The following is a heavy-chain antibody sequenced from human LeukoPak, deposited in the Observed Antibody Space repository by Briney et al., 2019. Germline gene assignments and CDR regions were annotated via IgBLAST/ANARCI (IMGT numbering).Heavy chain of an antibody. Sequence: GGSLRLSCAASGFTFSSYGMHWVRQAPGKGLEWVANIKQDGSEKYYVDSVKGRFTISRDNAKNSLYLQMNSLRAEDTAVYYCARGLRPYSSAGYWGQGTLVTVSS. CDR2: IKQDGSEK. CDR3: ARGLRPYSSAGY. V-gene: IGHV3-7*03. J-gene: IGHJ4*02. CDR1: GFTFSSYG. D-gene: IGHD6-25*01.